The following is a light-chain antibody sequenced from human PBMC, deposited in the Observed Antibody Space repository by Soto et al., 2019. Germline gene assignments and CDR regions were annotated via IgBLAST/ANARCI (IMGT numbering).Light chain of an antibody. CDR2: SAS. CDR1: QGISFY. CDR3: QQANSFPYT. Sequence: DIQMTQSPSSVSASVGDRVTITCRASQGISFYLAWYQQKPGKAPKLLIHSASTLESGVPSRFSGSGSGTDITLTISSLQPEDFATYFCQQANSFPYTFGQGTKLEI. V-gene: IGKV1D-12*01. J-gene: IGKJ2*01.